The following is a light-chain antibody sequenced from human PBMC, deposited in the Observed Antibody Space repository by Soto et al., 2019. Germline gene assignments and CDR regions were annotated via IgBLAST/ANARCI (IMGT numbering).Light chain of an antibody. CDR2: DAS. V-gene: IGKV1-33*01. Sequence: DIPMTQSPSSLSASVGDRVTITCQASQDIRNFLNWYQQKPGKAPKLLIYDASNLETGVPSRFSGSGSGTDFTFSISSLQPEDIATYYCQQYDIRPTFGQGTNLEIK. J-gene: IGKJ2*01. CDR3: QQYDIRPT. CDR1: QDIRNF.